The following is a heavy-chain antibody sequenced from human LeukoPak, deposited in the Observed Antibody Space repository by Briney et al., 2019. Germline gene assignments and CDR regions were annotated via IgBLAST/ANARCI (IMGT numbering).Heavy chain of an antibody. CDR1: GYSFTSYW. CDR3: ARQGGGDSAFDDAFDI. D-gene: IGHD3-16*01. J-gene: IGHJ3*02. V-gene: IGHV5-51*01. CDR2: IYPGDSDT. Sequence: GESLKISCKGSGYSFTSYWIGWVRQMPGKGLEWMGIIYPGDSDTRYSPSFQGQVTISADKSISTAYLQWSSLKASDTAMYYCARQGGGDSAFDDAFDIWGQGTMVTVSS.